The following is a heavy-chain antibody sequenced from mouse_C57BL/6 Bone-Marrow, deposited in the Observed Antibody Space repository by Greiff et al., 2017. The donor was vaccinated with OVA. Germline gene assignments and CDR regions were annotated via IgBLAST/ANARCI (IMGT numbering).Heavy chain of an antibody. CDR2: ISSGSSTI. CDR3: ARDGYYGLFAY. J-gene: IGHJ3*01. Sequence: EVKLVESGGGLVKPGGSLKLSCAASGFTFSDYGMHWVRQAPEKGLEWVAYISSGSSTIYYADTVKGRFTISRDNAKNTLFLQMTSLRSEDTAMYYCARDGYYGLFAYWGQGTLVTVSA. V-gene: IGHV5-17*01. CDR1: GFTFSDYG. D-gene: IGHD2-3*01.